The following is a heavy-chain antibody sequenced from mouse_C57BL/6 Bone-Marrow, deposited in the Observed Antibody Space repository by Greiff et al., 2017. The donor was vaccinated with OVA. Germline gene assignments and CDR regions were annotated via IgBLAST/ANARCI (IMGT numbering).Heavy chain of an antibody. D-gene: IGHD2-5*01. CDR3: ARGLYSNYFAWFAY. Sequence: QVHVKQSGAELVKPGASVKLSCKASGYTFTSYWMQWVKQRPGQGLEWIGEIDPSDSYTNYNQKFKGKATLTVDTSSSTAYMQLSSLTSEDSAVYYCARGLYSNYFAWFAYWGQGTLVTVSA. CDR1: GYTFTSYW. CDR2: IDPSDSYT. J-gene: IGHJ3*01. V-gene: IGHV1-50*01.